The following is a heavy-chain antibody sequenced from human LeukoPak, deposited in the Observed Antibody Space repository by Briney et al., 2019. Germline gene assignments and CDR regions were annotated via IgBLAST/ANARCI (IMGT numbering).Heavy chain of an antibody. Sequence: SETLSLTCAVSGGSISSSNWWSWVRQPPGKGLEWIGEIYHSGSTNYNPSLKSRVTISVDRSKNQFSLKLSSVTAADTAVYYCARLYYDSSGYALDYWGQGTLVTVSS. CDR2: IYHSGST. J-gene: IGHJ4*02. V-gene: IGHV4-4*02. CDR3: ARLYYDSSGYALDY. D-gene: IGHD3-22*01. CDR1: GGSISSSNW.